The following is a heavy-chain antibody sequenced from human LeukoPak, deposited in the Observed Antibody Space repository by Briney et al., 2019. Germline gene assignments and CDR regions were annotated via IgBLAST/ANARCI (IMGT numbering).Heavy chain of an antibody. CDR3: ARDSRGTGAARGYLDS. D-gene: IGHD1-26*01. CDR1: GYTFTSYY. V-gene: IGHV1-46*01. CDR2: IDPSGGGT. Sequence: GASVKVSFKASGYTFTSYYMHWVRQPPAQGLEWMGIIDPSGGGTSYAQTFQGRVTMTRDKSTSTVSMELSSLRSEDAAVYYCARDSRGTGAARGYLDSWGPGNPVTGSP. J-gene: IGHJ4*02.